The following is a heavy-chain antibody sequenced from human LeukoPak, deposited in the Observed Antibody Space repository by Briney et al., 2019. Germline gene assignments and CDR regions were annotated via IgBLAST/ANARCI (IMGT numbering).Heavy chain of an antibody. D-gene: IGHD3-22*01. J-gene: IGHJ4*02. CDR2: INSDGSST. CDR1: GFTFSSYW. CDR3: VRQYSYDSSGYYPWDY. V-gene: IGHV3-74*01. Sequence: GGSLRLSCAASGFTFSSYWMHWVRQAPGKGLVWVSRINSDGSSTTHADSVKGRFTISRDNAKNTLYLQMNSLRAEDTAMYYCVRQYSYDSSGYYPWDYWGQGTLVTVSS.